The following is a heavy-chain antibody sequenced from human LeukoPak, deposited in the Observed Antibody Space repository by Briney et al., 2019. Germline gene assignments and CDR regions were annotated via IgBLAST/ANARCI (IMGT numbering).Heavy chain of an antibody. J-gene: IGHJ3*01. CDR3: ARVGHPWTIEDAFDF. CDR2: TYYKSKWYN. CDR1: GDSVSSKSAT. D-gene: IGHD1-1*01. V-gene: IGHV6-1*01. Sequence: SQTLSLTCAISGDSVSSKSATWNWIRQTPSRGLEWLGRTYYKSKWYNDYEVSVKSRIIINPGTSKNHFSLQLNSVTPEDTAVYYCARVGHPWTIEDAFDFWGQGTMVTVSS.